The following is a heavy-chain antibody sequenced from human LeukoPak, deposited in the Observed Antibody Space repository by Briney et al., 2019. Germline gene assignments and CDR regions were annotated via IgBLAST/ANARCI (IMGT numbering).Heavy chain of an antibody. D-gene: IGHD6-13*01. J-gene: IGHJ6*02. Sequence: ASVKVSCKAPGYTFTGYYMHWVRQAPGQGLEWMGWINPNSGGTNYAQKFQGRVTMSRDTSISTAYMELRRLRSDDTAVYYCARDSSSWYGFYYYYGMDVWGQGTTVTVSS. V-gene: IGHV1-2*02. CDR3: ARDSSSWYGFYYYYGMDV. CDR1: GYTFTGYY. CDR2: INPNSGGT.